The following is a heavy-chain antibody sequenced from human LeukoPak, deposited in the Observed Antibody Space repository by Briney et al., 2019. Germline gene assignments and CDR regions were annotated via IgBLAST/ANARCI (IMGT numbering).Heavy chain of an antibody. Sequence: PGGSLRLSCAASGFTLSTYAMSWVRQAPGKGLEWVSAISGSGGSTYYADSVKGRFTISRDNSKNTLYLQMNSLRAEDTAVYYCARVYSGTYYYYYMDVWGKGTTVTVSS. V-gene: IGHV3-23*01. CDR3: ARVYSGTYYYYYMDV. J-gene: IGHJ6*03. CDR2: ISGSGGST. CDR1: GFTLSTYA. D-gene: IGHD1-26*01.